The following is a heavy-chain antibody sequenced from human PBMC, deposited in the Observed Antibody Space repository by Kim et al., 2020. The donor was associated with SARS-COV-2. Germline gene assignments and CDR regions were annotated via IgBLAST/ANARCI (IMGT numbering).Heavy chain of an antibody. CDR1: GGSFSGYY. J-gene: IGHJ4*02. CDR2: INHSGST. V-gene: IGHV4-34*01. Sequence: SETLSLTCAVYGGSFSGYYWSWIRQPPGKGLEWIGEINHSGSTNYNPSLKSRVTISVDTSKNQFSLKLSSVTAADTAVYYCARGYGDYEYWGQGTLVTVS. D-gene: IGHD4-17*01. CDR3: ARGYGDYEY.